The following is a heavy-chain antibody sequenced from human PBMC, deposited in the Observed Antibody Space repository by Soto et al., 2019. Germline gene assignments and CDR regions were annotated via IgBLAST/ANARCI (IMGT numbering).Heavy chain of an antibody. CDR1: GGSVSSGGYY. CDR3: ARDKVQYYDSSGYSKWFDP. CDR2: IYYSGST. V-gene: IGHV4-31*03. Sequence: SETLSLTCTVSGGSVSSGGYYWSWIRQHPGKGLEWIGYIYYSGSTYYNPSLKSRVTISVDTSKNQFSLKLSSVTAADTAVYYCARDKVQYYDSSGYSKWFDPWGQGTLVTVSS. J-gene: IGHJ5*02. D-gene: IGHD3-22*01.